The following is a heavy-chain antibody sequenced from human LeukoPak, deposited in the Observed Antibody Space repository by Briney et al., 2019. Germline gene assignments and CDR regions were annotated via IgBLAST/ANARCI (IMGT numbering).Heavy chain of an antibody. CDR1: GFTFSTYS. V-gene: IGHV3-21*04. J-gene: IGHJ4*02. Sequence: PGGSLRLSCAASGFTFSTYSMNWVRQAPGKGLEWVSSISSNNRYIYYADSVKGRFTISRDNAKNSLFLQMNSLKTEDAAVYYCVRENWYRFDNWGQGTLVTVSS. CDR2: ISSNNRYI. CDR3: VRENWYRFDN. D-gene: IGHD1-14*01.